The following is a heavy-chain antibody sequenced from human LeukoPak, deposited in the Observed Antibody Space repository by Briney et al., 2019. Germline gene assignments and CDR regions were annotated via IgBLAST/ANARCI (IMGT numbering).Heavy chain of an antibody. J-gene: IGHJ6*03. V-gene: IGHV3-74*01. D-gene: IGHD6-19*01. Sequence: GGSLRLSCAASGFTFSSYWMHWVRQAPGKGLVWVSRINSDGSSTSYADSVKGRFTISRDNTKNTLYLQMNSLRAEDTAVYYCARASVAAHRTYYYYMDVWGKGTTVTISS. CDR1: GFTFSSYW. CDR3: ARASVAAHRTYYYYMDV. CDR2: INSDGSST.